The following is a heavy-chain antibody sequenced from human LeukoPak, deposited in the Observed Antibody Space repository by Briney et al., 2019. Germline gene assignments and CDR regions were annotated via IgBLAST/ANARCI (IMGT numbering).Heavy chain of an antibody. CDR3: ARGPRSNIVVVPAAYYYMDV. V-gene: IGHV1-69*05. D-gene: IGHD2-2*01. CDR1: GGTFSSYA. Sequence: ASVKVSCKASGGTFSSYAISWVRQAPGQGLEWMGGIIPIFGTANYAQKFQGRVTITTDESTSTAYVELSSLRSEDTAVYYCARGPRSNIVVVPAAYYYMDVWGKGTTVTVSS. J-gene: IGHJ6*03. CDR2: IIPIFGTA.